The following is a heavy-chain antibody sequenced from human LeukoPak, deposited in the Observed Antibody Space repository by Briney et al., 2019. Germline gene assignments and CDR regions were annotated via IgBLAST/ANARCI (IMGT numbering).Heavy chain of an antibody. CDR1: DDSITMYY. J-gene: IGHJ4*02. D-gene: IGHD6-13*01. Sequence: PSETLSLTCTVSDDSITMYYWTWIRHPPGKGLEWIGYIYSSGSTNYNPSLKSRVTISVDTSKNQFSLKLSSVTAADTAVYYCARGAAATYWGQGTLVTVSS. CDR2: IYSSGST. V-gene: IGHV4-59*01. CDR3: ARGAAATY.